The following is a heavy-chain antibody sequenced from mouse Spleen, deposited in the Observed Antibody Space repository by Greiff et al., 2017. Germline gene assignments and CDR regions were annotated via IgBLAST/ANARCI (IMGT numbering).Heavy chain of an antibody. CDR3: ARLWFPYYFDY. CDR1: GFTFTDYY. J-gene: IGHJ2*01. CDR2: IRNKANGYTT. V-gene: IGHV7-3*01. D-gene: IGHD2-2*01. Sequence: EVKLVESGGGLVQPGGSLSLSCAASGFTFTDYYMSWVRQPPGKALEWLGFIRNKANGYTTEYSASVKGRFTISRDNSQSILYLQMNALRAEDSATYYCARLWFPYYFDYWGQGTTLTVSS.